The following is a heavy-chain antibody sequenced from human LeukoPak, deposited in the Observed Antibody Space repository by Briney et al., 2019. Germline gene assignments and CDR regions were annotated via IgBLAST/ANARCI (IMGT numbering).Heavy chain of an antibody. CDR1: GGSISSGGYY. V-gene: IGHV4-31*03. Sequence: SETLSLTCTVSGGSISSGGYYWSWIRQHPGKGLEWIGYIYYSGGTYYNPSLKSRVTISVDTSKNQFSLKLSSVTAADTAVYYCARYLRYQLLSAFDIWGQGTMVTVSS. D-gene: IGHD2-2*01. CDR3: ARYLRYQLLSAFDI. J-gene: IGHJ3*02. CDR2: IYYSGGT.